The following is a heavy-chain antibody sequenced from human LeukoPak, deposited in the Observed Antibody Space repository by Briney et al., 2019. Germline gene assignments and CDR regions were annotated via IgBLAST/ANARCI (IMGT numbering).Heavy chain of an antibody. CDR1: GFTFSSYS. J-gene: IGHJ4*02. CDR3: ARGIMEFDF. D-gene: IGHD3-16*01. Sequence: GGSLRLSCAASGFTFSSYSINWVRQAPGKGLEWVSSISISSSYIYYADSVKGRFTISRDNAKNSLYLQINSLRDEDTAMYYCARGIMEFDFWGQGTLVTVSS. CDR2: ISISSSYI. V-gene: IGHV3-21*01.